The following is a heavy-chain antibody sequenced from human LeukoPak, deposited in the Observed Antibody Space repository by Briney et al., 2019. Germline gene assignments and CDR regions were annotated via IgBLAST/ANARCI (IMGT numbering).Heavy chain of an antibody. CDR3: ARDTQDYYDSSGYPVL. V-gene: IGHV1-69*04. J-gene: IGHJ4*02. D-gene: IGHD3-22*01. CDR1: GGTFSSYT. Sequence: ASVKVTCKASGGTFSSYTISWVRQAPGQGLEWMGRIIPILGIANYAQKSQGRVTITADKSTSTAYMELSSLRSEDTAVYYCARDTQDYYDSSGYPVLWGQGTLVTVSS. CDR2: IIPILGIA.